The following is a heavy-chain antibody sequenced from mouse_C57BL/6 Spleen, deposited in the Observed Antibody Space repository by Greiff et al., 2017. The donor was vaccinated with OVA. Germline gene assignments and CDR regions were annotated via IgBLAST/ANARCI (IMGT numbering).Heavy chain of an antibody. CDR2: IFPGSGST. D-gene: IGHD1-1*01. CDR3: ARPYYYGSSDWYFDV. Sequence: VQGVESGPELVKPGASVKISCKASGYTFTDYYINWVKQRPGQGLEWIGWIFPGSGSTYYNEKFKGKATLTVDKSSSTAYMLLSSLTSEDSAVYFCARPYYYGSSDWYFDVWGTGTTVTVSS. CDR1: GYTFTDYY. J-gene: IGHJ1*03. V-gene: IGHV1-75*01.